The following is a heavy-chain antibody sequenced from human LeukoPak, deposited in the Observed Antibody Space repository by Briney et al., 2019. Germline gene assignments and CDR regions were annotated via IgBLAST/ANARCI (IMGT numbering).Heavy chain of an antibody. CDR1: GFTFSNYA. J-gene: IGHJ4*02. D-gene: IGHD3-10*01. Sequence: GRSLILSCAASGFTFSNYAMHWVRQAPGKGLEWVAVISFDGTNKYYANSVQGRFTISRDNSKNTLYLQMNSLRAEDTALYYCARDMYDNGWSSFDYWGQGTLVTVSS. CDR3: ARDMYDNGWSSFDY. CDR2: ISFDGTNK. V-gene: IGHV3-30-3*01.